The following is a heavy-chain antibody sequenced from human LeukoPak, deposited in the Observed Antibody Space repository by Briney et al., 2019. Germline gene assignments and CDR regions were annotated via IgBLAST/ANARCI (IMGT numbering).Heavy chain of an antibody. CDR3: ARDAHEYYYDSSGYYSDDAFDI. CDR2: INHSGST. Sequence: SETLSLTCAVYGGSFSGYYWSWIRQPPGKGLEWIGEINHSGSTNYNPSLKSRVTISVDTSKNQFSLKLSSVTAADTAVYYCARDAHEYYYDSSGYYSDDAFDIWGQGTMVTVSS. CDR1: GGSFSGYY. J-gene: IGHJ3*02. D-gene: IGHD3-22*01. V-gene: IGHV4-34*01.